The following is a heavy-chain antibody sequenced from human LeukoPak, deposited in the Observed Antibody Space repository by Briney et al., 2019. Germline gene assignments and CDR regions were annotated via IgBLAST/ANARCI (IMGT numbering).Heavy chain of an antibody. D-gene: IGHD5-18*01. J-gene: IGHJ4*02. CDR3: ATIRGSIQLWPN. CDR2: IKQDGSDK. Sequence: PGGSLRLSCAASGFTFTRHWMSWVRQAPGKGLEWVANIKQDGSDKYYVDSVKGRFTISRDNAKNSLFLQMNSLRAEDTAVFYCATIRGSIQLWPNWGQGTLVTVSS. V-gene: IGHV3-7*01. CDR1: GFTFTRHW.